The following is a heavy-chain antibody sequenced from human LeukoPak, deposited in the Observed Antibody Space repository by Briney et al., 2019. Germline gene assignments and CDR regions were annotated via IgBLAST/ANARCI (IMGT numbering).Heavy chain of an antibody. Sequence: PSETLSLTCTVSGDSINSGGYFWSWIRQHPGKGLEWIGSIYYSGSTYYNPSLKSRVTISVDTSKNQFSLKLSSVTAADTAVYYCARVPSDIPWRWFDPWGQGTLVTVSS. CDR3: ARVPSDIPWRWFDP. V-gene: IGHV4-39*07. D-gene: IGHD2-2*02. J-gene: IGHJ5*02. CDR2: IYYSGST. CDR1: GDSINSGGYF.